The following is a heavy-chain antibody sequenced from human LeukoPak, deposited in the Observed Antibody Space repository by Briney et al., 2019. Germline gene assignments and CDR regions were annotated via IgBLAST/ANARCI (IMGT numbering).Heavy chain of an antibody. V-gene: IGHV3-30*18. Sequence: GGSLRLSCAASGFTFSSYGMHWVRQAPGKGLEWVAVISKDGSNKYYADSVKGRFTISRDNSNNTLYLQMDSLRPEDTAVYYCAKPYTYGWFDYWGQGTRVTVSS. J-gene: IGHJ4*02. CDR1: GFTFSSYG. CDR2: ISKDGSNK. CDR3: AKPYTYGWFDY. D-gene: IGHD5-18*01.